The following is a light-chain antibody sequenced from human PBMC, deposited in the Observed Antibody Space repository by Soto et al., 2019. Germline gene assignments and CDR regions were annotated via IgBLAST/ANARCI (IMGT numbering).Light chain of an antibody. CDR2: GAS. Sequence: EIVLTQSPGTLSLSPGDRATLSCRASERLSSVYLAWYQQRPGQPPRLLIYGASNRATGIPDRFSGSGSGTDCPLIINRLEPEDVAIYYCQQYGGSPRITFGQGTRLEIK. J-gene: IGKJ5*01. V-gene: IGKV3-20*01. CDR3: QQYGGSPRIT. CDR1: ERLSSVY.